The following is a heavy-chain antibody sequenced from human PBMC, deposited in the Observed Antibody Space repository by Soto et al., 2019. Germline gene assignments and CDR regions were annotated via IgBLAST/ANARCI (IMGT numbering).Heavy chain of an antibody. D-gene: IGHD6-19*01. Sequence: XVSLRLSFAASGFTFSSYSMSWVRQAPGKGLEWVSAISGSGGSTYYADSVKGRFTISRDNSKNTLYLQMNSLRAEDTAVYYCAKDLLYSSGHTPPPEYFQQWGQGTLVTVSS. CDR3: AKDLLYSSGHTPPPEYFQQ. J-gene: IGHJ1*01. CDR1: GFTFSSYS. V-gene: IGHV3-23*01. CDR2: ISGSGGST.